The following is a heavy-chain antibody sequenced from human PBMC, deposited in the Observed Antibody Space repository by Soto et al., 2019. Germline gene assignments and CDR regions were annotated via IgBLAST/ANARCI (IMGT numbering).Heavy chain of an antibody. CDR2: ISSSSSYI. J-gene: IGHJ4*02. D-gene: IGHD3-9*01. CDR1: GFTFSSYS. Sequence: GSLRLSCAASGFTFSSYSMSWVRQAPGKGLEWASSISSSSSYIYYADSVKGRFTISRDNAKNSLYLQMNSLRAEDTAVYYCARNYDILTGSPGSYGYWGQGTLVTVSS. V-gene: IGHV3-21*01. CDR3: ARNYDILTGSPGSYGY.